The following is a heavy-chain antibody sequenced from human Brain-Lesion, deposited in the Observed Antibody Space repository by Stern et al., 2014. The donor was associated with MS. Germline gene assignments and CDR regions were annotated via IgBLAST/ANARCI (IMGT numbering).Heavy chain of an antibody. V-gene: IGHV1-2*04. Sequence: VQLVESGAEVKKPGASVRVSCEASGNSFTHFYIHWVPQAPGHGLEWMGWINPNSGGTKFAQKFQGWVTITRDTSMTTAYMEVTSLTSDDTAVYYCARGGRYYADYWGQGTLVTVSS. J-gene: IGHJ4*02. CDR1: GNSFTHFY. CDR2: INPNSGGT. CDR3: ARGGRYYADY. D-gene: IGHD2-2*01.